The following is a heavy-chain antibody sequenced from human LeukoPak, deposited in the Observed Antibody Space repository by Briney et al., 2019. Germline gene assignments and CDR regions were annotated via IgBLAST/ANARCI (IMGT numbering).Heavy chain of an antibody. CDR3: ARAYCSNGVCYFEDYYMDV. CDR1: GDSMRNYY. V-gene: IGHV4-59*01. Sequence: SETLSLTCTVSGDSMRNYYWTWIRQPPGKGLEWIGYIYYSGSTNYNPSLESRVTISINTSKNQFSLKLSSVTAADTAVYYCARAYCSNGVCYFEDYYMDVWGKGTTVTVSS. D-gene: IGHD2-8*01. J-gene: IGHJ6*03. CDR2: IYYSGST.